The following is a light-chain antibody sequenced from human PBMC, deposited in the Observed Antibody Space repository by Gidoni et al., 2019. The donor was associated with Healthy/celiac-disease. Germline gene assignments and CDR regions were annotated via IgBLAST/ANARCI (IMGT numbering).Light chain of an antibody. V-gene: IGLV1-44*01. CDR1: SSNIGSNT. CDR2: SNN. Sequence: QSVLPQPPSASGTPGQRVTISCSGSSSNIGSNTVNWYQQPPGTAPKLLIYSNNQRPSGVPDRFSGSKSGTSASLAISGLQSEDEADYYCAAWDDSLGYVFGTGTKVTVL. J-gene: IGLJ1*01. CDR3: AAWDDSLGYV.